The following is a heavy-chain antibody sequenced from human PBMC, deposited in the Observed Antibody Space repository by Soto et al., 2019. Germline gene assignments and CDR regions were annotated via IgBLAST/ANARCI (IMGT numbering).Heavy chain of an antibody. J-gene: IGHJ5*02. CDR2: IYWDDDK. CDR1: GFSLSTSGVG. Sequence: QITLKESGPTLVKPTQTLTLTCTFSGFSLSTSGVGVGWIRQPPGKALEWLALIYWDDDKRYSPSLKSRLTLTKDNPKNQVVLTMTIMDPVATATYYCAHSFPYDVDILTGVPPGGFEPWGQGSLVTVSS. D-gene: IGHD3-9*01. CDR3: AHSFPYDVDILTGVPPGGFEP. V-gene: IGHV2-5*02.